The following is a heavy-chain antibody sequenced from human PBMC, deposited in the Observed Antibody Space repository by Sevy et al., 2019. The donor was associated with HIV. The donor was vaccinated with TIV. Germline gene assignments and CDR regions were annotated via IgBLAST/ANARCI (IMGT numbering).Heavy chain of an antibody. CDR3: ARTLTMLSLLDY. CDR2: INPTSGST. Sequence: ASVKVSCKASGYTFNNYYIHWVRQAPGQGLEWMGLINPTSGSTTYAQKLQGRCTMTRDTSTSTVYMELSSLRSEDTAIYFCARTLTMLSLLDYWGQGTLVTVSS. J-gene: IGHJ4*02. V-gene: IGHV1-46*02. D-gene: IGHD2-2*01. CDR1: GYTFNNYY.